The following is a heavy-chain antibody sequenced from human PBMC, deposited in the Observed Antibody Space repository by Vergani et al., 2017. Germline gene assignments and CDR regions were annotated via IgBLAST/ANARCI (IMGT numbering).Heavy chain of an antibody. CDR2: IYYSGST. D-gene: IGHD3-10*01. V-gene: IGHV4-59*01. J-gene: IGHJ4*02. CDR1: GGSISSYY. CDR3: ARGRPMVRGASDTYYFDY. Sequence: QVQLQESGPGLVKPSETLSLTCTVSGGSISSYYWSWIRQPPGKGLEWIGYIYYSGSTNYNPSLKSRVPISVDTSKNQFTLKLSSLTSADTAVYDCARGRPMVRGASDTYYFDYWGQGTLVTVSS.